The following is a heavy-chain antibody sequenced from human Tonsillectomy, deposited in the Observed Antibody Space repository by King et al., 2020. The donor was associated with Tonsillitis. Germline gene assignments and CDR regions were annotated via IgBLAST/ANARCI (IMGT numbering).Heavy chain of an antibody. CDR2: SYPSGST. CDR1: GGSVSGYY. J-gene: IGHJ2*01. Sequence: QLQESGPGLVRPSETLSLTCGVSGGSVSGYYWNWIRQSPGKGLEWIGYSYPSGSTKYNVSLESRVAISVDTSKNRVSLNLTSATAADTAVYYCARAPGTGLIWAGGYFDMWGRGTLVTVSS. D-gene: IGHD3-10*01. CDR3: ARAPGTGLIWAGGYFDM. V-gene: IGHV4-59*02.